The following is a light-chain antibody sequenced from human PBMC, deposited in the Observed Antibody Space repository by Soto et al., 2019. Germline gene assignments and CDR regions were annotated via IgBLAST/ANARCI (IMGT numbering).Light chain of an antibody. CDR3: GTWDTNLSGYV. J-gene: IGLJ1*01. V-gene: IGLV1-51*01. CDR2: DNN. Sequence: QSVLTQPPSVSAAPGQKVTISCSGSSSSTGTNSVSWYQQLPGTAPKVLIYDNNKRPPGIPDRFSGSKSGTSATLGITGLQSGDEADYYCGTWDTNLSGYVFGTGTKLTV. CDR1: SSSTGTNS.